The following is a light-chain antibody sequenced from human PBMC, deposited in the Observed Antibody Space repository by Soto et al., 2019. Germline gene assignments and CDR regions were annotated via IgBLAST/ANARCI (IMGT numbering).Light chain of an antibody. CDR1: SSNIGAGYD. Sequence: QLVLTQPPSVSGAPGQRVTIPCTGSSSNIGAGYDVHWYQQLPGTAPKLLIYGNSNRPSGVPDRFSGSKSGTSASLAITGLQAEDEADYYCQSYDSSLRVVFGGGTKLTVL. J-gene: IGLJ2*01. CDR3: QSYDSSLRVV. CDR2: GNS. V-gene: IGLV1-40*01.